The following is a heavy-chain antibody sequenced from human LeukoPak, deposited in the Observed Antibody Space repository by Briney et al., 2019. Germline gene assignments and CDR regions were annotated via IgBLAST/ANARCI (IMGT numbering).Heavy chain of an antibody. CDR2: IYYSGST. V-gene: IGHV4-61*08. Sequence: SGPTLVNPTQTLTLTCTFSGFSLSTSGMCVSWIRQPPGKGLEWIGYIYYSGSTNYNPSLKSRVTISVDTSKNQFSLKLSSVTAADTAVYYCARLHMYGSGLPIYYYGMDVWGQGTTVTVSS. CDR1: GFSLSTSGMC. J-gene: IGHJ6*02. CDR3: ARLHMYGSGLPIYYYGMDV. D-gene: IGHD3-10*01.